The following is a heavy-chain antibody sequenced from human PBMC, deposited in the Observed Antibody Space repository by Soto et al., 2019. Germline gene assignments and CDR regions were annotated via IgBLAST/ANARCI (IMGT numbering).Heavy chain of an antibody. CDR1: GDSISSGGYS. Sequence: PSETLSLTCAVSGDSISSGGYSWSWIRQPPGKGLEWIGYIYYSGSTYYNPSLKSRVTISVDTSKNQFSLKLTSVTAADTAMYYCARDKITGLFDYWGQGTLVTVSS. V-gene: IGHV4-30-2*01. CDR2: IYYSGST. CDR3: ARDKITGLFDY. D-gene: IGHD2-8*02. J-gene: IGHJ4*02.